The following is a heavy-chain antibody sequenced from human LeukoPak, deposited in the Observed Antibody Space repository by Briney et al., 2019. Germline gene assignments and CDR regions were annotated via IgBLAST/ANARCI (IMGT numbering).Heavy chain of an antibody. CDR1: GLTFSSYP. Sequence: GGSLRLSCAASGLTFSSYPMHWVRQAPGKGLEWVAIISYDGINKYYADSVKGRFTISRDNSKNTLYLQMNSLRAEDTAMYYCARDRGWYGDYWGQGTLVTVSS. V-gene: IGHV3-30-3*01. J-gene: IGHJ4*02. CDR2: ISYDGINK. CDR3: ARDRGWYGDY. D-gene: IGHD6-19*01.